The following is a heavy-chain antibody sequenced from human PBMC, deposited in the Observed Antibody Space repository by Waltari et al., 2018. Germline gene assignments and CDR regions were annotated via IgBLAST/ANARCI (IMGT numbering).Heavy chain of an antibody. CDR1: GGTFSSYA. CDR3: ARGGREERSGYYLFDY. CDR2: FIPILGIA. V-gene: IGHV1-69*04. D-gene: IGHD3-3*01. J-gene: IGHJ4*02. Sequence: QVQLVQSGAEVKKPGSSVKVSCKASGGTFSSYAISWVRQAPGKGLEWMGGFIPILGIANYPQKFQGRVTITADESTSTAYMELSSLRSEDTAVYYCARGGREERSGYYLFDYWGQGTLVTVSS.